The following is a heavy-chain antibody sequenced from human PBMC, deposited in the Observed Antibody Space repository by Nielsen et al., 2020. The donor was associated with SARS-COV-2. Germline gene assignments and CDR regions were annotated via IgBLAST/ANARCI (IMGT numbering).Heavy chain of an antibody. CDR2: ISYDGSNK. Sequence: GGSLRLSCAASGFTFSSYGMHWVRQAPGKGLEWVAVISYDGSNKYYADSVKGRFTISRDNSKNTLYLQMNSLRAEDTAVYYCARDLGSSYGMDVWGQGTTVTVSS. D-gene: IGHD2-2*01. J-gene: IGHJ6*02. CDR3: ARDLGSSYGMDV. CDR1: GFTFSSYG. V-gene: IGHV3-30*03.